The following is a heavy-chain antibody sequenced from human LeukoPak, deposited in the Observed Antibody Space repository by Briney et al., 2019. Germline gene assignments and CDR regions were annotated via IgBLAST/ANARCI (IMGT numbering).Heavy chain of an antibody. J-gene: IGHJ5*02. Sequence: SQTLSLTCAISGDSVSSNSAAWNWIRQSPSRGLEWLGRTYYRSKWYSEYAVSVKSRTIINPDTSKNQFSLQLKSVTPKDTAVYYCSRDWRPTYSSSWYWFDPWGQGTLVTVSS. D-gene: IGHD6-13*01. CDR2: TYYRSKWYS. CDR3: SRDWRPTYSSSWYWFDP. CDR1: GDSVSSNSAA. V-gene: IGHV6-1*01.